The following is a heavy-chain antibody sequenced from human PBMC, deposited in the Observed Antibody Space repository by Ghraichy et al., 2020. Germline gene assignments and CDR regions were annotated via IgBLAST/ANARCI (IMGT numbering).Heavy chain of an antibody. CDR2: IWYDGSNK. V-gene: IGHV3-33*01. CDR3: ARSTVIEVAAAGKGEDYYYGMDV. Sequence: GGSLRLSCAASGFTFSSYGMHWVRKAPGKGLEWVAVIWYDGSNKYYADSVKGRFTISRDNSKNTLYLQMNSLRAEDTAVYYCARSTVIEVAAAGKGEDYYYGMDVWGQGTTVTVSS. CDR1: GFTFSSYG. D-gene: IGHD6-13*01. J-gene: IGHJ6*02.